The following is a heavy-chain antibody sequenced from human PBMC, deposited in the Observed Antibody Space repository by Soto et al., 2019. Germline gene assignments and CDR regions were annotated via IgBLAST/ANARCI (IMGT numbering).Heavy chain of an antibody. CDR1: GGSISSGDYY. D-gene: IGHD3-22*01. J-gene: IGHJ4*02. CDR2: IYYSGST. Sequence: SETLSLTCTVSGGSISSGDYYWSWIRQPPGKGLEWIGYIYYSGSTYYNPSLKSRVTISVDTSKNQFSLKLSSVTAADTAVYYCARAPKNYYDSSGYPTGYFDYWGQGTLVTVSS. V-gene: IGHV4-30-4*01. CDR3: ARAPKNYYDSSGYPTGYFDY.